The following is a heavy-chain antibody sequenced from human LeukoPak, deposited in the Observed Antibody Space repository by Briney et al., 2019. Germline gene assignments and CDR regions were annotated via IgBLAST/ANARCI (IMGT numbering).Heavy chain of an antibody. Sequence: SETLSLTCTVSGGSISSSSYYWGWIRQPPGKGLEWIGSIYYSGSTYYNPSLKSRVTISVDTSKNQFSLKLSSVTAADTAVYYCARRRKRRLQFEAFDIWGQGTMVTVSS. J-gene: IGHJ3*02. D-gene: IGHD5-24*01. CDR1: GGSISSSSYY. CDR3: ARRRKRRLQFEAFDI. CDR2: IYYSGST. V-gene: IGHV4-39*01.